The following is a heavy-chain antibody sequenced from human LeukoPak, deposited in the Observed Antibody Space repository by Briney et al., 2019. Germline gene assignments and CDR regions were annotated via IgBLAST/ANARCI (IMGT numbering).Heavy chain of an antibody. Sequence: GGSLRLSCAASGFTFSSYGMHWVRQAPGKGLEWVAVTSSDGSKKDYADSVKGRFTISRDNSKNTLYLEMNSLRVKDTSLYYCVKDKDYGASGWYFDLWGRGTLVTVSS. J-gene: IGHJ2*01. V-gene: IGHV3-30*18. CDR3: VKDKDYGASGWYFDL. CDR2: TSSDGSKK. CDR1: GFTFSSYG. D-gene: IGHD4-17*01.